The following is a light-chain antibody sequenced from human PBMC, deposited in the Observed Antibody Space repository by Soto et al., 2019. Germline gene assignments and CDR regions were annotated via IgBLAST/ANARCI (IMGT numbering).Light chain of an antibody. CDR1: QSVSSNY. Sequence: EIVLTQSPGTLSLSPGERATLSCRASQSVSSNYLAWYQQKPGQAPRLLLYDISSRATGIPDRFSGSGSVTDFTLTISRLEPEDFAVYYCQQYGNSPWTFGQGTKVDIK. CDR3: QQYGNSPWT. J-gene: IGKJ1*01. V-gene: IGKV3-20*01. CDR2: DIS.